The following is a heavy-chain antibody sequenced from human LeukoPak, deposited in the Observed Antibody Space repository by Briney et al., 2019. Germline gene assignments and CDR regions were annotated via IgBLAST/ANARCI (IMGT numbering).Heavy chain of an antibody. CDR3: ARVGTYGSGSYLSWLDY. Sequence: NPSENLSLTCTVSGGSISSYYWSWIRQPPGKGLEWIGYIYYSGSTNYNPSLKSRVTISVDTSKNQFSLKLSSVTAADTAVYYCARVGTYGSGSYLSWLDYWGQGTLVTVSS. V-gene: IGHV4-59*01. CDR1: GGSISSYY. D-gene: IGHD3-10*01. J-gene: IGHJ4*02. CDR2: IYYSGST.